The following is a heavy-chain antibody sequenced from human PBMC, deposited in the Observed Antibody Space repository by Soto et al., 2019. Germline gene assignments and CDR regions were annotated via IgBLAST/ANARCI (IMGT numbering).Heavy chain of an antibody. CDR1: GGSISSGGYY. D-gene: IGHD3-3*01. Sequence: SETLSLTCTVSGGSISSGGYYWRWIRQHPGKGLEWIGYIYYSGSTYYNPSLKSRVTISVDTSKNQFSLKLSPVTAADTAVYYCARANRGDFWSGYPSEYFQHWGQGTLVTVSS. V-gene: IGHV4-31*03. CDR3: ARANRGDFWSGYPSEYFQH. J-gene: IGHJ1*01. CDR2: IYYSGST.